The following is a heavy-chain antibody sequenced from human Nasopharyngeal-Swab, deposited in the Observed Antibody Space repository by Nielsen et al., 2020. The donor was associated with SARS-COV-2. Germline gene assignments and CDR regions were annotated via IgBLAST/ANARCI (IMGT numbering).Heavy chain of an antibody. CDR3: ARVDSTVTTEWYFDL. CDR2: INAGNGNT. D-gene: IGHD4-17*01. J-gene: IGHJ2*01. Sequence: ASVKVSCKASGYTFTSYAMHWVRQAPGQRLEWMGWINAGNGNTKYSQKFQGRVTITADESTSTAYMELSSLRSEDTAVYYCARVDSTVTTEWYFDLWGRGTLVTVSS. CDR1: GYTFTSYA. V-gene: IGHV1-3*01.